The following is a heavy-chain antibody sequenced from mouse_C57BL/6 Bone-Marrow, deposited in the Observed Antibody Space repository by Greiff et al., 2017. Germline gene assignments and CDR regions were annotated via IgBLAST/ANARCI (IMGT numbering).Heavy chain of an antibody. J-gene: IGHJ4*01. CDR2: IDPENGDT. D-gene: IGHD2-1*01. CDR3: TTPYGNYDAMDY. V-gene: IGHV14-4*01. Sequence: VQLQQSGAELVRPGASVKLSCTASGFNIKDDYMHWVKQRPEQVLEWIGWIDPENGDTEYASKFQGKATITADTSSNTAYLQLSSLTSEDTAVYYCTTPYGNYDAMDYWGQGTSVTVSS. CDR1: GFNIKDDY.